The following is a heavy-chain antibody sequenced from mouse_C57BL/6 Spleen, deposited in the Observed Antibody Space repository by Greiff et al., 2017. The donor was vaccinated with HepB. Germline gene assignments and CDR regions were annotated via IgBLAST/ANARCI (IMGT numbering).Heavy chain of an antibody. V-gene: IGHV1-82*01. D-gene: IGHD1-1*01. CDR1: GYAFSSSW. CDR3: ARDSYDY. Sequence: VQLQQSGPELVKPGASVKISCKASGYAFSSSWMNWVKQRPGKGLEWIGRIYPGDGDTNYNGKFKGKATLTADKSSSTAYMQLSRLTSEDSAVYFCARDSYDYWGQGTTLTVSS. J-gene: IGHJ2*01. CDR2: IYPGDGDT.